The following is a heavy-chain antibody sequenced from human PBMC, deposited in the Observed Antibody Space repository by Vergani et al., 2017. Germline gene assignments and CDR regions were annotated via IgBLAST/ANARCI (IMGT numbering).Heavy chain of an antibody. CDR1: GGSFSGYY. CDR3: ARVQRWLQYRVRAFDI. V-gene: IGHV4-34*01. D-gene: IGHD5-24*01. CDR2: INHSGST. Sequence: QVQLQQWGAGLLKPSETLSLTCAVYGGSFSGYYWSWIRQPPGKGLEWIGEINHSGSTNYNPSLKSRVTISVDTSKNQFSLKLSSVTAADTAVYYCARVQRWLQYRVRAFDIWGQGTMVTVSS. J-gene: IGHJ3*02.